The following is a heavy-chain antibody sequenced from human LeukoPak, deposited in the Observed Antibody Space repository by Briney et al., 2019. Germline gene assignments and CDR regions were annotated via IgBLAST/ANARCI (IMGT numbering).Heavy chain of an antibody. CDR2: INHSGGT. Sequence: SETLSLTCAVYGGSFSGYYWSWIRQPPGKGLEWIGDINHSGGTNYNPSLKSRVTISVDPSRNQFSLKLSSVTAADTAAYYCASAGYYYGSGSYSSNWFDPWGQGTLVTVSS. CDR1: GGSFSGYY. V-gene: IGHV4-34*01. D-gene: IGHD3-10*01. J-gene: IGHJ5*02. CDR3: ASAGYYYGSGSYSSNWFDP.